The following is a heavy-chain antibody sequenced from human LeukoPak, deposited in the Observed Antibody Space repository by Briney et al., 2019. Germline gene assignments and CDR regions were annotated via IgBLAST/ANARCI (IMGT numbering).Heavy chain of an antibody. CDR3: AREAGNRVAAYDF. CDR1: GFTFSSYA. J-gene: IGHJ4*02. Sequence: PGGSLRLSCAASGFTFSSYAMHWVRQAPGKGLEWVAVISYDGSNKYYADSVKGRFTISRDNSKNTLYLQMNSLRAEDTAVYYCAREAGNRVAAYDFWGQGTLVTVSS. CDR2: ISYDGSNK. V-gene: IGHV3-30*04. D-gene: IGHD2/OR15-2a*01.